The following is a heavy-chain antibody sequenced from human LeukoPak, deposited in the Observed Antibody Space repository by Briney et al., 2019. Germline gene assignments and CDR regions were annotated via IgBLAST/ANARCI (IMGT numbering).Heavy chain of an antibody. CDR1: GFTFASYW. D-gene: IGHD4-11*01. CDR3: ARDNDYKIDY. Sequence: PGGSPRLSCAASGFTFASYWIHWVRQAPGKGMVWVSRINSDGRTTIYADDVKGRFTISRDNAKNTLYLQMNSLIAEDTAVYYCARDNDYKIDYWGQGTLVTVSS. J-gene: IGHJ4*02. V-gene: IGHV3-74*01. CDR2: INSDGRTT.